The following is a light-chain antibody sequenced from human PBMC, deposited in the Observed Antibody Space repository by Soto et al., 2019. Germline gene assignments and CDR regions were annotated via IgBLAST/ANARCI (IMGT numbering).Light chain of an antibody. J-gene: IGKJ3*01. CDR2: GAS. Sequence: EIVLTQSPGTLSLSPGERATLSCRASQSVSSSYLAWYQHKPGQAPRLLIYGASSRATGIPDRFSGSGSGTEFTLTISRLEPEDFAVYYCQQYGSSLFTFGPGTKVDIK. CDR1: QSVSSSY. CDR3: QQYGSSLFT. V-gene: IGKV3-20*01.